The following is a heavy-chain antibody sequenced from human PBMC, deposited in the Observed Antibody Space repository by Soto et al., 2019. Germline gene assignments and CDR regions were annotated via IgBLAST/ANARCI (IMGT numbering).Heavy chain of an antibody. V-gene: IGHV4-61*01. CDR3: ERDKKGLAAPYYYYGMDV. J-gene: IGHJ6*02. CDR2: IYYNGST. CDR1: GGSVSSGTHY. D-gene: IGHD6-6*01. Sequence: PETLSLTCTVSGGSVSSGTHYWSWIRQAPGKGLEWIGYIYYNGSTSYNPSLRSRVTISIDTSKYQFSLKLISVTAADTALYYYERDKKGLAAPYYYYGMDVWGQGTTVTVSS.